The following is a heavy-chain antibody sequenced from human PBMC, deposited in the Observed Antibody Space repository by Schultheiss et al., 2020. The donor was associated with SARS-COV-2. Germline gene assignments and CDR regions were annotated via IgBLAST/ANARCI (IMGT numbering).Heavy chain of an antibody. Sequence: GGSLRLSCAASGFTVSSNYMSWVRQAPGKGLEWVANIKQDGSEKYYVDSVKGRFTISRDNAKNSLYLQMNSLRAEDTAVYYCARGVVVPIYYYYGMDVWGQGTTVTVSS. CDR1: GFTVSSNY. CDR2: IKQDGSEK. D-gene: IGHD2-2*01. V-gene: IGHV3-7*01. CDR3: ARGVVVPIYYYYGMDV. J-gene: IGHJ6*02.